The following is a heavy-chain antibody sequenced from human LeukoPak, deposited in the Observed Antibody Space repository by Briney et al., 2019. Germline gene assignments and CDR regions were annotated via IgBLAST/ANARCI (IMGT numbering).Heavy chain of an antibody. J-gene: IGHJ3*02. D-gene: IGHD3-22*01. Sequence: ASVKVSCKASGYTFTSYGISWVRQAPGQGLEWMGWISAYNGNTNYAQKLQGRVTMTTDTSTRTAYMELRSLRSDDTAVYYCARDTPNYDSSGYRSDAFDIWGQGTMVTVSS. CDR2: ISAYNGNT. CDR3: ARDTPNYDSSGYRSDAFDI. CDR1: GYTFTSYG. V-gene: IGHV1-18*01.